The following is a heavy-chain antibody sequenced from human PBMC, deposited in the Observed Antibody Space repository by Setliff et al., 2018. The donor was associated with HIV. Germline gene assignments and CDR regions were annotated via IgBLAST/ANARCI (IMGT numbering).Heavy chain of an antibody. V-gene: IGHV3-72*01. J-gene: IGHJ3*02. Sequence: GGSLRLSCAASGFTFSVHYMDWVRQAPGEGLEWVGRIRNKPYGYSTEYAASVKGRFTISRDDSENSLYLQMHSLKTEDTAVYYCTRASCTSPACPDDAFDIWGQGTMVTVSS. D-gene: IGHD2-2*01. CDR1: GFTFSVHY. CDR2: IRNKPYGYST. CDR3: TRASCTSPACPDDAFDI.